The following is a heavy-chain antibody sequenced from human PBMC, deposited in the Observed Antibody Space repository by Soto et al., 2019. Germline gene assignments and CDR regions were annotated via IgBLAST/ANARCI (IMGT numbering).Heavy chain of an antibody. CDR1: GFTFSSYG. CDR3: ATYYYDSSGSSYYFDY. CDR2: ISYDGSNK. J-gene: IGHJ4*02. D-gene: IGHD3-22*01. Sequence: GGSLRLSXAASGFTFSSYGMHWVRQAPGKGLEWVAVISYDGSNKYYADSVKGRFTISRDNSKNTLYLQMNSLRAEDTAVYYRATYYYDSSGSSYYFDYWGQGTLVTVSS. V-gene: IGHV3-30*03.